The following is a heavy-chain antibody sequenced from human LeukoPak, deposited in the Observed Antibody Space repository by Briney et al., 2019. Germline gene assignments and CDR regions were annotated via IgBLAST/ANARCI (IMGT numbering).Heavy chain of an antibody. V-gene: IGHV4-34*01. J-gene: IGHJ4*02. CDR2: IDHSGRT. CDR3: ARGQFQRDY. Sequence: SETLSLTCTVSGGSISGYYWNWIRQPPGKGLEWIGEIDHSGRTNYNPSLKSRVTISVDTSKNQFSLNLNSVTAADTAVYYCARGQFQRDYWGQGTLVTVSS. CDR1: GGSISGYY.